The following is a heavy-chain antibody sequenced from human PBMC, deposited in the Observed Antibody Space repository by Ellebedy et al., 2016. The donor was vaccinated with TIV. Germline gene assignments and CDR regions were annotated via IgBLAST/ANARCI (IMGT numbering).Heavy chain of an antibody. Sequence: PGGSLRLSCAASGFTFSSYAMSWVRQAPGKGLEWVSGINNGGRTTSYADSVKGRFTISRDNSRSTLYLQMNSLRAEDTAVYYCATYSWESRDDYWGQGTLVIVSS. CDR1: GFTFSSYA. CDR2: INNGGRTT. D-gene: IGHD1-26*01. CDR3: ATYSWESRDDY. V-gene: IGHV3-23*01. J-gene: IGHJ4*02.